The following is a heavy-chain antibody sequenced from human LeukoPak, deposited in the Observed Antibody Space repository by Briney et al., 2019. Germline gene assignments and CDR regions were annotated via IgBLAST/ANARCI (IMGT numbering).Heavy chain of an antibody. D-gene: IGHD3-10*01. CDR3: ARDLHYAFDI. CDR2: IYSSDTT. V-gene: IGHV3-48*02. Sequence: PGGSLRLSCAASGFTFSGYDMNWVRQAPGKGLEWVSHIYSSDTTYADSVKGRFTISRDNAKNSLYLQMNSLRDEGTAVYYCARDLHYAFDIWGQGTMVTASS. CDR1: GFTFSGYD. J-gene: IGHJ3*02.